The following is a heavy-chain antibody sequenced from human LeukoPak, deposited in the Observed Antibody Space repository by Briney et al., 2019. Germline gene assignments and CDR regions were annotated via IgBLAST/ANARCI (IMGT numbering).Heavy chain of an antibody. V-gene: IGHV3-21*01. CDR3: ARRYSELRGVSDY. CDR1: GFTFSSYS. D-gene: IGHD1-7*01. Sequence: PGGSLRLSCAASGFTFSSYSMNWVRQAPGKGLEWVSSISSSSSYIYYADSVKGLFTISRDNAKNSLYLQMNSLRAEDTAVYYCARRYSELRGVSDYWGQGTLVTVSS. CDR2: ISSSSSYI. J-gene: IGHJ4*02.